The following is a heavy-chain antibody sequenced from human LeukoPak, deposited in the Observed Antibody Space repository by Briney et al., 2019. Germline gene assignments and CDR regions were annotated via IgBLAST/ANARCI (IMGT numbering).Heavy chain of an antibody. J-gene: IGHJ4*02. CDR1: GFTFSSYS. D-gene: IGHD3-3*01. CDR2: ISSRSSTI. V-gene: IGHV3-48*01. Sequence: PGGSLRLSCAASGFTFSSYSMNWVRQAPGKGLEWVSYISSRSSTIYYADSVKGRFTISRDNAKNSLYLQMNSLRAEDTAVYYCARERVSTYYDFWSGYEDYWGQGTLVTVSS. CDR3: ARERVSTYYDFWSGYEDY.